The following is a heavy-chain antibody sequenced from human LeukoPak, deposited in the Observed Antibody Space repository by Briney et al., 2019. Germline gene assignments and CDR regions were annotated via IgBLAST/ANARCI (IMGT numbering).Heavy chain of an antibody. J-gene: IGHJ6*03. CDR2: ISGSGDTT. CDR3: ARDLVWFGEPKGYYNYMDV. V-gene: IGHV3-23*01. Sequence: GRSLRLSCAASGFTFSNYGLNWVRQAPGKGLEGVSSISGSGDTTYYADSVRGRFTISRDNSKNTLYLQMSRLRAEDTAVYYCARDLVWFGEPKGYYNYMDVWGKGTTVTVSS. D-gene: IGHD3-10*01. CDR1: GFTFSNYG.